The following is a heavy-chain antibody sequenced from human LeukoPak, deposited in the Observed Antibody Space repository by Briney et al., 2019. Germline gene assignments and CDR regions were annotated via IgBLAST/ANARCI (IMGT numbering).Heavy chain of an antibody. CDR3: AADKVATMGY. D-gene: IGHD5-12*01. J-gene: IGHJ4*02. Sequence: SVKVSCKASGYTFAGYYMHWVRQARGQRLEWIGWIVVGSGNTNYAQKFQERVTITRDMSTSTAYMELSSLRSEDTAVYYCAADKVATMGYWGQGTLVTVSS. CDR1: GYTFAGYY. CDR2: IVVGSGNT. V-gene: IGHV1-58*02.